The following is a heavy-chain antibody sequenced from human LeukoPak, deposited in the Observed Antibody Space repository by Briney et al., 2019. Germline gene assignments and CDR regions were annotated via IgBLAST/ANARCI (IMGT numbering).Heavy chain of an antibody. D-gene: IGHD3-10*01. CDR2: IIPMFDTA. CDR3: ARDGAMVRGVGGRLWFDP. CDR1: GGTFSSYP. J-gene: IGHJ5*02. V-gene: IGHV1-69*06. Sequence: SVKVSCKASGGTFSSYPISWVRQAPGQGLEWMGGIIPMFDTADFAQKFQGRVTITADTSTSTAYMQLSSLRSDDTAVYYCARDGAMVRGVGGRLWFDPWGQGTLVTVSS.